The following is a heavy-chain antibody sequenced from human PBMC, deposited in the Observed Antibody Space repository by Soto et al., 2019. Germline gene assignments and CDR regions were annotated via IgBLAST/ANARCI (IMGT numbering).Heavy chain of an antibody. J-gene: IGHJ6*03. CDR3: ARDYGDYGYYCMDV. CDR2: INPNSGGT. Sequence: ASVKGSCKASGYTFTGYDIHWVRQAPGQGLEWMGWINPNSGGTNYAQKFQGWVTMTRDTSISTAYMELSRLRSDDTAVYYCARDYGDYGYYCMDVWGKGTTVTVSS. CDR1: GYTFTGYD. V-gene: IGHV1-2*04. D-gene: IGHD4-17*01.